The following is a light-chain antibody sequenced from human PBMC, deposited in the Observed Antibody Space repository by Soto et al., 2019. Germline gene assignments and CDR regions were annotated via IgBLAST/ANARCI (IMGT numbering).Light chain of an antibody. Sequence: EIVMTQSPATLSLSPGERATLSCRASQSVSSNLAWYQQKPGQAPRLLIYGASTRATGIPARFSGSGSGTEFTLTISSLQYEDFAFYYCQQYNNWPQTFGQGTELEIK. J-gene: IGKJ2*01. CDR2: GAS. CDR1: QSVSSN. CDR3: QQYNNWPQT. V-gene: IGKV3D-15*01.